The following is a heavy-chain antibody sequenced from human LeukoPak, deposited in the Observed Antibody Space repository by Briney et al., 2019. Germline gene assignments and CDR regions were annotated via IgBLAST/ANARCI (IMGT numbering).Heavy chain of an antibody. Sequence: SETLSLTCTVSGGSISSYYWSWIRQPPGKGLEWIGYIYYSGSTNYNPSLKSRVTISVDTSKNQFSLKLSSVTAVDTPVYDCARVLSSSWFDYWGQGTLVTVSP. CDR3: ARVLSSSWFDY. D-gene: IGHD6-13*01. CDR1: GGSISSYY. V-gene: IGHV4-59*01. J-gene: IGHJ4*02. CDR2: IYYSGST.